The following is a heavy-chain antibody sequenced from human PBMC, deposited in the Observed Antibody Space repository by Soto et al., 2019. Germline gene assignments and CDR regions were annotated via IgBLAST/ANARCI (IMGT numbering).Heavy chain of an antibody. CDR3: AREDDGGDRDYYGLDV. CDR1: GGSISGVYYH. D-gene: IGHD2-21*02. J-gene: IGHJ6*02. Sequence: QVQLQQSGPGLGKPSQTLSLTCPVPGGSISGVYYHWTWTRQPPGKGLEWIGYVFHSGSVLYNPSLKSRLNISVDTSKNQSSLRLSSVTAADTAVYFCAREDDGGDRDYYGLDVWGQGTTVTVSS. CDR2: VFHSGSV. V-gene: IGHV4-30-4*01.